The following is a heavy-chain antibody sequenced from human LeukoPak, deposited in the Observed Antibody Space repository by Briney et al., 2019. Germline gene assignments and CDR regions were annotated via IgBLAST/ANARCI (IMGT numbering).Heavy chain of an antibody. CDR3: ASAIVWDIVVIPAAY. J-gene: IGHJ4*02. CDR1: GFTFSSYW. D-gene: IGHD2-2*01. CDR2: IKQDGSEK. V-gene: IGHV3-7*01. Sequence: GGSLRLSCAASGFTFSSYWMSWVRQAPGKGLEWVANIKQDGSEKYYVDSVKGRFTISRDNAKNSLYLQMNSLRAEDTAVYYCASAIVWDIVVIPAAYWGQGTLVTVSS.